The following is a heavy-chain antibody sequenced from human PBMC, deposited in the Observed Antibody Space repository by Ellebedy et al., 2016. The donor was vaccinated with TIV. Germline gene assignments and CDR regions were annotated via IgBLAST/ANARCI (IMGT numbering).Heavy chain of an antibody. V-gene: IGHV4-61*08. CDR3: ARHPYGDYEVGGFDY. D-gene: IGHD4-17*01. J-gene: IGHJ4*02. CDR1: GGSISSGGYY. CDR2: IYYSGST. Sequence: MPSETLSLTCPVSGGSISSGGYYWSWIRQPPGKGLEWIGYIYYSGSTNYNPSLKSRVTISVDTSKNQFSLKLSSVTAADTAVYYCARHPYGDYEVGGFDYWGQGTLVTVSS.